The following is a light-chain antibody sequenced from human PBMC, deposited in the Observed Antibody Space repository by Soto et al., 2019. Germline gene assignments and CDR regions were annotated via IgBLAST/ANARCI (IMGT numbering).Light chain of an antibody. J-gene: IGKJ2*01. CDR1: QKNRNY. Sequence: DIQMTQSPSSLSASVGDRVTITCRASQKNRNYVNWYQQKPGKAPKFLIYVASTLQSGVPSRFSGSGSGTDFTLTISSLQPEDFATYYCQQSYSTPYTFGPGTKLEIK. CDR2: VAS. CDR3: QQSYSTPYT. V-gene: IGKV1-39*01.